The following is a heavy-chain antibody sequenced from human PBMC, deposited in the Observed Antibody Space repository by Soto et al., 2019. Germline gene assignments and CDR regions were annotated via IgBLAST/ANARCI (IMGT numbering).Heavy chain of an antibody. Sequence: VKVSCKASGYTFTSYYMHWVRQAPGQGLEWMGIINPSGGSTSYAQKFQGRVTMTRDTSTSTVYMELNSLRDEDTAVYYCARDLSRVYDFWSGYIYGMDVWGQGTTVTVSS. CDR1: GYTFTSYY. J-gene: IGHJ6*02. D-gene: IGHD3-3*01. CDR3: ARDLSRVYDFWSGYIYGMDV. CDR2: INPSGGST. V-gene: IGHV1-46*01.